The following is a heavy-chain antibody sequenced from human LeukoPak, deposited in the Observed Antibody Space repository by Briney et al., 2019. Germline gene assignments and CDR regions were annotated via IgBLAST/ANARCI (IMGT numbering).Heavy chain of an antibody. J-gene: IGHJ4*02. CDR3: AKTPLAVAPGDFFDN. Sequence: GGPLRLSCAASGFTFSSYWMSWVRQAPGKGLEWVSSISSSSSYIYYADSVKGRFTISRDNAKNSLYLQMNSLRAEDTAVYYCAKTPLAVAPGDFFDNWGQGTLVTVSS. CDR1: GFTFSSYW. D-gene: IGHD6-19*01. V-gene: IGHV3-21*01. CDR2: ISSSSSYI.